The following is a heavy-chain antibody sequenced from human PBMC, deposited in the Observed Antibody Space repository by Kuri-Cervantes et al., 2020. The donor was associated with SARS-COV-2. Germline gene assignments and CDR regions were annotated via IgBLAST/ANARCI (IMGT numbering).Heavy chain of an antibody. CDR2: VKHRGST. CDR3: ARAYGFLRYIYYMDV. Sequence: GSLRLSCAFYGESFSGYYWNWIRQSPGKGLEWIGEVKHRGSTNYNPSIKSRVTISVETSSKMFSLHLGSVTAADTAVYYCARAYGFLRYIYYMDVWGRGTTVTVSS. V-gene: IGHV4-34*01. CDR1: GESFSGYY. D-gene: IGHD4-17*01. J-gene: IGHJ6*03.